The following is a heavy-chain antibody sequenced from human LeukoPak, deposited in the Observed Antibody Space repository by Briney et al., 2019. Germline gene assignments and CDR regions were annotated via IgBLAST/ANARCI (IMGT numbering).Heavy chain of an antibody. V-gene: IGHV1-2*02. CDR2: LNPNTGGT. Sequence: SSVNVSYKASAYTFPHYYIHWVRQAPGQGLEWVGWLNPNTGGTNDAQKFQGRVTMTRDTSISTAYMELSRVRYDDTAVYYCARHQRAVPGNRAFDIWGQGTIVTVSS. D-gene: IGHD6-19*01. J-gene: IGHJ3*02. CDR1: AYTFPHYY. CDR3: ARHQRAVPGNRAFDI.